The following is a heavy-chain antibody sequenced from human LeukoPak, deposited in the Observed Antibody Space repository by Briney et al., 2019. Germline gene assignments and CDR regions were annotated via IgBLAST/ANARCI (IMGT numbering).Heavy chain of an antibody. Sequence: GGSLRLSCRTSGPAFRDNGIHWVRQAPGKGLEWVSSISSSSSYIYYADSVKGRFTISRDNAKNSLYLQMNSLRAEDTAVYYCARDEVRYFDWLPTPQDYWGQGTLVTVSS. CDR2: ISSSSSYI. CDR1: GPAFRDNG. D-gene: IGHD3-9*01. J-gene: IGHJ4*02. CDR3: ARDEVRYFDWLPTPQDY. V-gene: IGHV3-21*01.